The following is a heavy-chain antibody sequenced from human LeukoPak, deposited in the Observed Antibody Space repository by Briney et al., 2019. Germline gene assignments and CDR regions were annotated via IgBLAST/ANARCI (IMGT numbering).Heavy chain of an antibody. V-gene: IGHV1-69*13. CDR2: IIPIFGTA. CDR1: GGTFSSYA. J-gene: IGHJ4*02. Sequence: ASVKVFCKASGGTFSSYAISWVRQAPGQGLEWMGGIIPIFGTANYAQKFQGRVTITADESTSTAYMELSSLRSEDTAVYYCARAPRGDGYNFDYWGQGTLVTVSS. CDR3: ARAPRGDGYNFDY. D-gene: IGHD5-24*01.